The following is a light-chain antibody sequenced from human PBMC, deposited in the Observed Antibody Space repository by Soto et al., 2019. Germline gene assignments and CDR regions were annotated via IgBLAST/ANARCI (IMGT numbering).Light chain of an antibody. Sequence: EIVLTQSPGTLSLSPGERATLSCRASQSVSSSYLAWYQQKPGQAPRLLIYGASSRATGITDRFSGSGSGTDFTLTISRLEIEDFAVYYCHQYDSSPLTFGGGTKVEIK. CDR2: GAS. J-gene: IGKJ4*01. CDR1: QSVSSSY. V-gene: IGKV3-20*01. CDR3: HQYDSSPLT.